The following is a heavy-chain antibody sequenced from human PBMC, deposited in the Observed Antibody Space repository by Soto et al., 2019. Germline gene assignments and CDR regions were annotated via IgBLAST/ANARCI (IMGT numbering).Heavy chain of an antibody. CDR2: INHSGST. CDR3: ARGRLRLRPRPKGPDAFDI. J-gene: IGHJ3*02. V-gene: IGHV4-34*01. Sequence: VQLQQWGAGLLKPSETLSLTCAVYGGSFSGYYWSWIRQPPGKGLEWIGEINHSGSTNYNPSLKSRVTISVDTSKNQFSLKLSSVTAADTAVYYCARGRLRLRPRPKGPDAFDIWGQGTMVTVSS. D-gene: IGHD3-16*01. CDR1: GGSFSGYY.